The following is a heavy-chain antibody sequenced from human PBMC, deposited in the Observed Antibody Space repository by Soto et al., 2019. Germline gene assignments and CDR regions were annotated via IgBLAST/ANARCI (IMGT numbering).Heavy chain of an antibody. Sequence: ASVKVSCKASGFSFTGYYIHWLRQAPGQGLEWMGWINPNSGGTNYAQKFQGRVTMTRDTSISTAYMELSRLRSDDTAVYYCARVGPLNYFDYWGQGTLVTVSS. CDR1: GFSFTGYY. CDR3: ARVGPLNYFDY. V-gene: IGHV1-2*02. D-gene: IGHD3-3*01. CDR2: INPNSGGT. J-gene: IGHJ4*02.